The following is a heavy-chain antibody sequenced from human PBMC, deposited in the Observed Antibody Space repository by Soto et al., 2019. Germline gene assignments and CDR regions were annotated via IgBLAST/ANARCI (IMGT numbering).Heavy chain of an antibody. CDR3: ARDEGEMATPGAYGMDV. J-gene: IGHJ6*02. V-gene: IGHV3-21*01. Sequence: EVQLVESGGGLVKPGGSLRLSCAASGLTFSSYSMNWVRQAPGKGLEWVSSISSSSSYIYYADSVKGRFTISRDNAKNSLYLQMNSLRAEDTAVYYCARDEGEMATPGAYGMDVWGQGTTVTVSS. CDR2: ISSSSSYI. D-gene: IGHD5-12*01. CDR1: GLTFSSYS.